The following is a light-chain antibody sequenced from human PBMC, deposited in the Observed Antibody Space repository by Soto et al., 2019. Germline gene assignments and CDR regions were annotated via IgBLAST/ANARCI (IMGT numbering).Light chain of an antibody. V-gene: IGKV3-11*01. CDR1: QSVSSY. J-gene: IGKJ1*01. Sequence: EIVLTQSPATLSLSPGERATLSCRASQSVSSYLAWYQQKPGQAPRLLIYDASNRATDIPARFSGSGSGTDFTLTISSLEPEDFAAYYCQQRRTFGQGTKVDIK. CDR2: DAS. CDR3: QQRRT.